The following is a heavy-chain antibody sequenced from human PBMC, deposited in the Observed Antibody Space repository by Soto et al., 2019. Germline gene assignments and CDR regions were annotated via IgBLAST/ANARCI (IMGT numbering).Heavy chain of an antibody. CDR1: GGTFSSYA. CDR3: ATLENTAMVQYYFDY. Sequence: QVQLVQSGAEVQKPGSSVKVSCKASGGTFSSYAISWVRQAPGQGLEWMGGIIPIFGTANYAQKFQGRVTITADESTSTAYMELSSLRSEDTAVYYCATLENTAMVQYYFDYWGQGTLVTVSS. J-gene: IGHJ4*02. CDR2: IIPIFGTA. D-gene: IGHD5-18*01. V-gene: IGHV1-69*01.